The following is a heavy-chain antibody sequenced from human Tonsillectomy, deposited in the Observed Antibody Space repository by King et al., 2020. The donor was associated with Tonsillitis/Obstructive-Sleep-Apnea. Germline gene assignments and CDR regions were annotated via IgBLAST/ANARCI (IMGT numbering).Heavy chain of an antibody. CDR2: IYYSGST. CDR1: GGSISSSSYY. J-gene: IGHJ4*02. CDR3: ARPYSGSYEYYFDY. D-gene: IGHD1-26*01. Sequence: QLQESGPGLVKPSETLSLTCTVSGGSISSSSYYWGWIRQPPGKGLEWIGNIYYSGSTYYNPSLESRVTISLDTAKNQFSLQLSSLTAADTAVYYCARPYSGSYEYYFDYWGQGTLVTVSS. V-gene: IGHV4-39*01.